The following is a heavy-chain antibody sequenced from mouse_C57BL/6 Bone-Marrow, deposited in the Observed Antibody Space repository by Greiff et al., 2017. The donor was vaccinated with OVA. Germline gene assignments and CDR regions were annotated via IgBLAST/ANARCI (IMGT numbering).Heavy chain of an antibody. V-gene: IGHV1-47*01. J-gene: IGHJ3*01. CDR3: ARPGDYDGDWFAY. CDR2: FHPYNDDT. Sequence: VQLQQSGAELVKPGASVTMSCKASGYTFTTYPIEWMKQNHGKSLEWIGNFHPYNDDTTYNEKFKGKATLTVEKSSSTVYLELSRLTSDDSAVYDCARPGDYDGDWFAYWGQGTLVTVSA. D-gene: IGHD2-4*01. CDR1: GYTFTTYP.